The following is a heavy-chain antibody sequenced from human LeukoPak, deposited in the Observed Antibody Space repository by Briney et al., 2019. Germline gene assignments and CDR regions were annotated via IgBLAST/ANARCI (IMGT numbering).Heavy chain of an antibody. J-gene: IGHJ4*02. CDR3: ARQNDFRLDY. CDR2: IYPGDSDT. D-gene: IGHD3-3*01. CDR1: GYTFSSYW. Sequence: GESLKISCKGSGYTFSSYWIGWVRQMPGKGLEWMGIIYPGDSDTRYSPSLQGQVTISVDTSIGSAYLQWSSLKASDTAIYYCARQNDFRLDYWGQGTLVTVSS. V-gene: IGHV5-51*01.